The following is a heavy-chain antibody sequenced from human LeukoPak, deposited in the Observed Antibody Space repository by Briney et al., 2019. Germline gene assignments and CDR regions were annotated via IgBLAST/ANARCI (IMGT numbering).Heavy chain of an antibody. Sequence: SETLSLTGVVSGGSISSSTWWTWVRLPPGKGLEWIGEIFHSGSTNLNPSLKSRLTMSVDESRHQFSLKLTSVTAADTAVYYCASGGLVSRYLDHWGQGTLVTVSS. CDR1: GGSISSSTW. V-gene: IGHV4-4*02. CDR2: IFHSGST. CDR3: ASGGLVSRYLDH. D-gene: IGHD3-9*01. J-gene: IGHJ4*02.